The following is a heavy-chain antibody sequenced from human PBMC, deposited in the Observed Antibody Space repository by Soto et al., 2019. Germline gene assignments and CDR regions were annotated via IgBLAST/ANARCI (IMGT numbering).Heavy chain of an antibody. Sequence: EVQLVESGGGLVQPGRSLRLSCAASGFTFDDYAMHRVRQGPGKGLEWVSSISWNRGNLGYADSVKGRFTISRDNAKNSLYLQMNSLRGEDTVLYYCAKGASTTVFAFNDYWGQGTLVTVSS. J-gene: IGHJ4*02. CDR2: ISWNRGNL. CDR3: AKGASTTVFAFNDY. D-gene: IGHD4-17*01. V-gene: IGHV3-9*01. CDR1: GFTFDDYA.